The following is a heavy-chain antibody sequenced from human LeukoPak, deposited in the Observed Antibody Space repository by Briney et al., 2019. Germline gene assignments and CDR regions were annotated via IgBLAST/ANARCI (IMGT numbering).Heavy chain of an antibody. CDR2: INPNSGGT. CDR1: GYTFTGYY. CDR3: ARGGYSSGWYPFGYYYYYMDV. V-gene: IGHV1-2*02. J-gene: IGHJ6*03. Sequence: ASVKVSCKASGYTFTGYYMHWVRQAPGQGLEWMGWINPNSGGTNYAQKFQGRVTMTRDTSISTAYMELSRLRSDDTAVYYCARGGYSSGWYPFGYYYYYMDVWGKGTTVTISS. D-gene: IGHD6-19*01.